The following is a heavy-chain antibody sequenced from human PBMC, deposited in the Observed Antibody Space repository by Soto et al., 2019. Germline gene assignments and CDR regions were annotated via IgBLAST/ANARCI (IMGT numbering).Heavy chain of an antibody. CDR2: IRGNGGTT. D-gene: IGHD2-2*01. CDR3: AREMEYCSSTSCYEYYYYYMDV. J-gene: IGHJ6*03. Sequence: GGSLRLSCAASGFTFSSYSMSWVRQAPGKGLEWVSVIRGNGGTTYYADSVKGRFTISRDNAKNSLYLQMNSLRAEDTAVYYCAREMEYCSSTSCYEYYYYYMDVWGKGTTVTVSS. CDR1: GFTFSSYS. V-gene: IGHV3-23*01.